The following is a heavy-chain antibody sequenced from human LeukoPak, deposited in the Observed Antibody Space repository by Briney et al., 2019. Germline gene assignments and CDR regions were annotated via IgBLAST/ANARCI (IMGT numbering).Heavy chain of an antibody. CDR1: GGTFSNFA. CDR2: IIPLFGTA. CDR3: ASSGLGGSGNYHRTWYNWFDP. D-gene: IGHD3-10*01. J-gene: IGHJ5*02. Sequence: SVKVSCKASGGTFSNFAISWVRQAPGQGLEWMGGIIPLFGTANYGQKSQGRVTITADKSTSTAYMELSSLRSEDTAVYYCASSGLGGSGNYHRTWYNWFDPWGQGTLITVSS. V-gene: IGHV1-69*06.